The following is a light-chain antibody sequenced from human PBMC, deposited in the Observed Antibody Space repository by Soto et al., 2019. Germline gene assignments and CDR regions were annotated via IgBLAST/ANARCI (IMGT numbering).Light chain of an antibody. V-gene: IGLV2-23*02. Sequence: QAVVTQPASVSGSPGQSITISCTGTTNDVGSYNLVSWYQQHPGKVPKLIIYEVTKRPSGVSDRFSGSKSGNTASLTISGLQAEDEADYYCCSHALTTTVLFGGGTKVTVL. CDR3: CSHALTTTVL. CDR2: EVT. CDR1: TNDVGSYNL. J-gene: IGLJ2*01.